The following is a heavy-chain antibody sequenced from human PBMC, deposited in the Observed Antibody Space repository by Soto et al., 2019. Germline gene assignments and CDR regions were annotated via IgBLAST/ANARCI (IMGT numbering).Heavy chain of an antibody. D-gene: IGHD4-17*01. V-gene: IGHV3-48*02. CDR2: ISRSSSTT. CDR3: ARRYGDYEGDDY. J-gene: IGHJ4*02. CDR1: GFTFSSYN. Sequence: EVQLVESGGHLVQPGGSLRLSCAASGFTFSSYNMNWVRQAPGKGLEWISYISRSSSTTYYADSVKGRFTISRDDAKNSLYLQMHSLRDEDTAAYYCARRYGDYEGDDYWGQGTLVIVSS.